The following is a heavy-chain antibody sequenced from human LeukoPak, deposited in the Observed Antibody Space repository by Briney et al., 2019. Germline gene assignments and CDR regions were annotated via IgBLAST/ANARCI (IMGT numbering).Heavy chain of an antibody. V-gene: IGHV1-18*01. D-gene: IGHD3-10*01. CDR2: ISAYNGNT. J-gene: IGHJ4*02. CDR3: ARDDETKSFGEPQY. CDR1: GYTFTSYG. Sequence: GASVKVSCKASGYTFTSYGISWVRQAPGQGLEWMGWISAYNGNTNYARKLQGRVTMTTDTSTSTAYMELRSLRSDDTAVYYCARDDETKSFGEPQYWGQGTLVTVSS.